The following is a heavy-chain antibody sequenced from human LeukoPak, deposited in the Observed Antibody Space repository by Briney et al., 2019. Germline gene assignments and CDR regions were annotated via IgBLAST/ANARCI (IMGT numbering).Heavy chain of an antibody. CDR3: AKDRYSNYGNWFDP. V-gene: IGHV3-23*01. D-gene: IGHD4-11*01. CDR2: TSGSGGNT. CDR1: GFTFSNYA. Sequence: GGSLRLSCAASGFTFSNYAMNWDRPAPGKGLEWVSGTSGSGGNTYHADSVKGRFTISRDNSNNTLYLQMISLRAEDTAVYYCAKDRYSNYGNWFDPWGQGTLVTVFS. J-gene: IGHJ5*02.